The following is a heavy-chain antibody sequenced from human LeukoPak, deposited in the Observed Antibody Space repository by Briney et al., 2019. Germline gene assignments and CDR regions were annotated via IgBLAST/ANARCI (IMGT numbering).Heavy chain of an antibody. Sequence: PSQTLSLTCAVSGGSISSGGYSWSWIRQPPGKGLEWIGYIYHSGSTYYNPSLKSRVTISVDRSKNQFSLKLSSVTAADTAVYYCAREGRNYYDSSGYYSAGWFDPWGQGTLVTVSS. CDR2: IYHSGST. CDR3: AREGRNYYDSSGYYSAGWFDP. D-gene: IGHD3-22*01. CDR1: GGSISSGGYS. J-gene: IGHJ5*02. V-gene: IGHV4-30-2*01.